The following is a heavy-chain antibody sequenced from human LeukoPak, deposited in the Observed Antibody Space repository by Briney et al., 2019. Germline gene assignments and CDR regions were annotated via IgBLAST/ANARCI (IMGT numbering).Heavy chain of an antibody. D-gene: IGHD3-10*01. CDR2: INPNRGGT. J-gene: IGHJ6*03. Sequence: ASVRVSCKTSGYTFTDNVISWVRQAPGQGLEWMGWINPNRGGTNYAQKLQGRVTMTRDTSIGTAYMELSRLRSDDTAVYYCARSTHYYGSTRRGYYYYMDVWGKGTTVTVSS. CDR3: ARSTHYYGSTRRGYYYYMDV. V-gene: IGHV1-2*02. CDR1: GYTFTDNV.